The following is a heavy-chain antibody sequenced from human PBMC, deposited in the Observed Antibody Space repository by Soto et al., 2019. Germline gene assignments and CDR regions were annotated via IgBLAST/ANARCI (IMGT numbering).Heavy chain of an antibody. Sequence: GASVKVSCKASGYTFTNFGISWVRQAPGQGLEWMGWISAYNGNTNYAQKFQGRVTMTTDTSTSTAYMEVRSLRFDDTAVYYCARTLYGDNVDYWGQGTLVTVSS. J-gene: IGHJ4*02. D-gene: IGHD4-17*01. CDR3: ARTLYGDNVDY. V-gene: IGHV1-18*01. CDR1: GYTFTNFG. CDR2: ISAYNGNT.